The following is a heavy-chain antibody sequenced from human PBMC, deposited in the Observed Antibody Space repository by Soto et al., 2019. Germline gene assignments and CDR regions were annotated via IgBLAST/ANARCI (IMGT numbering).Heavy chain of an antibody. D-gene: IGHD3-3*01. CDR3: AKGSTIFGVDPTAALDY. J-gene: IGHJ4*02. CDR2: ISGSGGST. Sequence: EVQLLESGGGLVQPGGSLRLSCAASGFTFSSYAMSWVRQAPGKGLEWVSAISGSGGSTYYADSVKGRFTISRDNSKNTLYLQMNSLRAEDTAVYYCAKGSTIFGVDPTAALDYWGQGPLVTVSS. CDR1: GFTFSSYA. V-gene: IGHV3-23*01.